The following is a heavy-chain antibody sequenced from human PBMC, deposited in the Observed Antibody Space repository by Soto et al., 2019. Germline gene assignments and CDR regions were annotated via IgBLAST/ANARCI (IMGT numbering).Heavy chain of an antibody. CDR1: GGTFSSYA. J-gene: IGHJ5*02. CDR3: ARVLGNVLRFLEWAGNWFDP. CDR2: ISPIFGTA. D-gene: IGHD3-3*01. V-gene: IGHV1-69*01. Sequence: QVQLVQSGAEVKKPGSSVKVSCKASGGTFSSYAISWVRQAPGQGLAWMGGISPIFGTANYAQKFQGRVAITGVESTRNAFMEVGSLRCGGTAVYYCARVLGNVLRFLEWAGNWFDPWGQGTLVTVSS.